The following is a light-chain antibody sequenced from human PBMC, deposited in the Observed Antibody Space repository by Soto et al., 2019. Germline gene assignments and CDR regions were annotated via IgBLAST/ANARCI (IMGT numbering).Light chain of an antibody. J-gene: IGLJ2*01. V-gene: IGLV1-47*02. CDR3: SAWDYSLSGPV. CDR2: STD. Sequence: QSVLTQPPSASGTPGQRVTISCSGTTSNIGTNYVYWYQQLPGMAPKLVMYSTDRRPSGVPGRFSGSKSGTSAFLAITGLRSEDEANYYCSAWDYSLSGPVFGGGTKLTVL. CDR1: TSNIGTNY.